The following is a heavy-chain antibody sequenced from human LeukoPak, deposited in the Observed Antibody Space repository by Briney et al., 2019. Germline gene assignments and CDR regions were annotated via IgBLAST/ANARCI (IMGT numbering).Heavy chain of an antibody. J-gene: IGHJ4*02. CDR3: ARDRSYGDFAWGY. D-gene: IGHD4-17*01. V-gene: IGHV3-53*04. CDR2: ISSGGTT. CDR1: GFTVSSNF. Sequence: GGSLRLSCAASGFTVSSNFMTWVRQAPGKGLEWVSVISSGGTTYYADSVEGRFTISRHSSKNTVYLRVNSLRAEDTAVYYCARDRSYGDFAWGYWGQGTLVTVSS.